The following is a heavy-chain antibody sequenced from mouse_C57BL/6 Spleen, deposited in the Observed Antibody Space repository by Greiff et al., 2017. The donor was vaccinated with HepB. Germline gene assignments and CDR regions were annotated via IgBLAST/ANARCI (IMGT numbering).Heavy chain of an antibody. J-gene: IGHJ1*03. CDR2: IYPGDGDT. CDR1: GYAFSSYW. V-gene: IGHV1-80*01. Sequence: VQLQQSGAELVKPGASVKISCKASGYAFSSYWMNWVKQRPGKGLEWIGQIYPGDGDTNYNGKFKGKATLTADKSSSTAYMQLSSLTSEDSAVYFCARNRLYSNPLWYCDVWGTGTTVTVSS. D-gene: IGHD2-5*01. CDR3: ARNRLYSNPLWYCDV.